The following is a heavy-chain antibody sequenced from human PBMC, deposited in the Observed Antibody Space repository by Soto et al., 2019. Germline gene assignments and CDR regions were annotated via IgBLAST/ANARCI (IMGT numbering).Heavy chain of an antibody. CDR2: IYYSGST. CDR1: GGSISSGGYY. CDR3: ARVSYDRRGYTLDY. Sequence: QVQLQESGPGLVKPSQTLSLTCTVSGGSISSGGYYWSWIRQHPGKGLEWIGYIYYSGSTYYNPSLKSRVTISVDTSKNPFSLKLSSGTAADTAVYYCARVSYDRRGYTLDYWGQGTLVTVSS. V-gene: IGHV4-31*03. D-gene: IGHD3-22*01. J-gene: IGHJ4*02.